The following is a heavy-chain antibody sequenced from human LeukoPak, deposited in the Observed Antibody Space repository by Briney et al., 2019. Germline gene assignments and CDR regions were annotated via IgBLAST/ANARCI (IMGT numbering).Heavy chain of an antibody. CDR2: ISGRGGRT. Sequence: GGSLRLSCAAPGFTFSSYAMSWVRQAPGKGLKWVSAISGRGGRTYYADSVKGRFTISRDNSKNTLYLQMNSLRAEDTAVYYCAKGDYYYNSSGYYLRGYFDYWGQGTLVTVSS. D-gene: IGHD3-22*01. V-gene: IGHV3-23*01. CDR3: AKGDYYYNSSGYYLRGYFDY. J-gene: IGHJ4*02. CDR1: GFTFSSYA.